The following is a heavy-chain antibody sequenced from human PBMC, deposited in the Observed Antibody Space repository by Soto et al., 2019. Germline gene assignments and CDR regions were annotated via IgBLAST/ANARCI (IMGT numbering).Heavy chain of an antibody. CDR3: ARVDKRGYLAILTDY. V-gene: IGHV4-31*03. D-gene: IGHD3-3*02. Sequence: SETLSLTCTVSGDSLSSGGHYWSWIRQHPGKGLEWIGHIYDSVNTYYSPSLRSRVTISADMSKNQFSLNLRYVTAADTAVYYCARVDKRGYLAILTDYWGQGNLVTVSS. J-gene: IGHJ4*02. CDR1: GDSLSSGGHY. CDR2: IYDSVNT.